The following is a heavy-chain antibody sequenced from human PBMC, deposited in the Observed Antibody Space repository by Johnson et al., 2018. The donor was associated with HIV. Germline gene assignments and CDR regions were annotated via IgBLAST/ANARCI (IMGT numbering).Heavy chain of an antibody. CDR3: AKSTQANIFRESGPYGAFDV. D-gene: IGHD3-10*01. J-gene: IGHJ3*01. V-gene: IGHV3-30*02. CDR2: IRYDGSNK. Sequence: QMQLVESGGGVVQPGRSLRLSCAATGFTFSNAWMSWVRQAPGKGLEWVAFIRYDGSNKYYADSVKGRFTISRDNSKNTLYVQMNSLRGEDTAVYYCAKSTQANIFRESGPYGAFDVWGQGTMVTVSS. CDR1: GFTFSNAW.